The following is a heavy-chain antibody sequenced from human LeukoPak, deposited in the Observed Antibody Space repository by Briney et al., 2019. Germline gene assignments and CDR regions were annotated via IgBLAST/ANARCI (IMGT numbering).Heavy chain of an antibody. J-gene: IGHJ4*02. V-gene: IGHV3-7*01. Sequence: GESLRLSCAASGFTFSSYWMSWVRQAPGKGLKWVANIKQAGSEKYYVDSVKGRFTISRENAKNSLYLQMSSLRAEDTAVYYCARLVENADFDYWGQGTLVTVSS. CDR1: GFTFSSYW. CDR2: IKQAGSEK. D-gene: IGHD2-15*01. CDR3: ARLVENADFDY.